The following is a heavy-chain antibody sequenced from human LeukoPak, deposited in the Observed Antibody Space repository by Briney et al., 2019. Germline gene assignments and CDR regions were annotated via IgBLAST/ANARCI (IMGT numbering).Heavy chain of an antibody. CDR1: GGSISSSNYY. D-gene: IGHD6-13*01. J-gene: IGHJ6*03. CDR2: IYYTGST. V-gene: IGHV4-39*07. CDR3: ARVRSSSWYTLPRYYYYYMDV. Sequence: PSETLSLTCTISGGSISSSNYYWDWIRQPPGKGLEWIGNIYYTGSTYYNPSLKSRVTISVDTSKTQFSLKLSSVTAADTAVYYCARVRSSSWYTLPRYYYYYMDVWGKGTTVTISS.